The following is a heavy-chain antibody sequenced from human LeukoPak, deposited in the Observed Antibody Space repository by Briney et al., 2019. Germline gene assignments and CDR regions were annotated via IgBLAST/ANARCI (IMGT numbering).Heavy chain of an antibody. Sequence: PGGSLRLSCAASGFIFSDSAIHWVRQASGKGLEWVGRIRSKANSYATSYAGSVKGRFTISRDESRNTLYLQMNSLRAEDTAVYYCAKDFLYYYGSGSYRGGFDYWGQGTLVTVSS. J-gene: IGHJ4*02. CDR1: GFIFSDSA. CDR3: AKDFLYYYGSGSYRGGFDY. D-gene: IGHD3-10*01. CDR2: IRSKANSYAT. V-gene: IGHV3-73*01.